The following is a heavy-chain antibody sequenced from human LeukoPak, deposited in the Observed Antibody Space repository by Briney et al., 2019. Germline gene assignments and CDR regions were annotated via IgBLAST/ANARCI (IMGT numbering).Heavy chain of an antibody. V-gene: IGHV4-39*01. CDR3: ARRRRDGYNISDY. J-gene: IGHJ4*02. CDR2: IYYSGST. D-gene: IGHD5-24*01. CDR1: GGSISSSSYY. Sequence: SSETLSLTCTVSGGSISSSSYYWGWIHQPPGKGLEWIGSIYYSGSTYYNPSLKSRVTISVDTSKNQFSLKLSSVTAADTAVYYCARRRRDGYNISDYWGQGTLVTVSS.